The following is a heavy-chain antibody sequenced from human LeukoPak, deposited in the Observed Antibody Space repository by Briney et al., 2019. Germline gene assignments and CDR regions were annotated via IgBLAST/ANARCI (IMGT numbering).Heavy chain of an antibody. Sequence: SETLSLTCTVSGGSFEHYFWSWIRQPPGKGLEFIGYVYYTGSTDYSPSLKSRLTISADTAKNQFSLKLRSVTAADTAVYYCARGGDYYYGMDVWGQGTTVTVSS. D-gene: IGHD3-10*01. CDR1: GGSFEHYF. CDR3: ARGGDYYYGMDV. V-gene: IGHV4-59*01. CDR2: VYYTGST. J-gene: IGHJ6*02.